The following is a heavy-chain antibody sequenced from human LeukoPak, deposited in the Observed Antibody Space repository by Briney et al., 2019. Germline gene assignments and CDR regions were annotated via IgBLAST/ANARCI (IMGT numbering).Heavy chain of an antibody. D-gene: IGHD2-15*01. Sequence: KPSETLSLTCAVSGGSISSYYWSWIRQPPGKGLEWIGYIYYSGSTNYNPSLKSRVTISVDTSKNQFSLKLSSVTAAGTAVYYCARGYCSGGSCSDAFDIWGQGTMVTVSS. V-gene: IGHV4-59*01. J-gene: IGHJ3*02. CDR1: GGSISSYY. CDR2: IYYSGST. CDR3: ARGYCSGGSCSDAFDI.